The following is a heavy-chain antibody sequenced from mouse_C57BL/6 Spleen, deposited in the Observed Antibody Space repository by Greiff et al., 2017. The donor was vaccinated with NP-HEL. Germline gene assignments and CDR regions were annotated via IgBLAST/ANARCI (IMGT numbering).Heavy chain of an antibody. D-gene: IGHD2-3*01. J-gene: IGHJ2*01. Sequence: VQLQQSGPELVKPGASVKISCKASGYSFTGYYMNWVKQSPEKSLEWIGEINPSTGGTTYNQKFKAKATLTVDKSSSTAYMQLKSLTSEDSAVYYCAREGLLRNPYFDYWGQGTTLTVSS. CDR2: INPSTGGT. CDR1: GYSFTGYY. CDR3: AREGLLRNPYFDY. V-gene: IGHV1-42*01.